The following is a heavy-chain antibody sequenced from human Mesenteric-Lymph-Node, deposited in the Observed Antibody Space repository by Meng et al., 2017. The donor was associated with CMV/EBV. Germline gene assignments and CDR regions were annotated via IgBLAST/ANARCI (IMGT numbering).Heavy chain of an antibody. V-gene: IGHV3-30*02. J-gene: IGHJ4*02. CDR2: IRYDGSNK. CDR3: AKDLTYCSGDCYLTPGGYFDY. D-gene: IGHD2-21*01. Sequence: GGSLRLSCAASGFTFSSYGMHWVRQAPGKGLEWVAFIRYDGSNKYYADSVKGRFTISRDNSKNTLYLQMNSLRAEDTAVYYCAKDLTYCSGDCYLTPGGYFDYWGQGTLVTVSS. CDR1: GFTFSSYG.